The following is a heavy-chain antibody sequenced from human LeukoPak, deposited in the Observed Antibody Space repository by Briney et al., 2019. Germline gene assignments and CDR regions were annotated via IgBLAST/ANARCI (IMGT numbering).Heavy chain of an antibody. Sequence: PGGSLRLSCAASGFTFSSYWMTWVRQAPGKGLEWVANIKVDGSESYYVDSVKGRFTISRDNAKNSLYLQMNSLRAEDTAVYYCARDRGDYVWGRKYNWFDPWGQGTLVTVSS. V-gene: IGHV3-7*01. CDR3: ARDRGDYVWGRKYNWFDP. CDR1: GFTFSSYW. CDR2: IKVDGSES. J-gene: IGHJ5*02. D-gene: IGHD3-16*01.